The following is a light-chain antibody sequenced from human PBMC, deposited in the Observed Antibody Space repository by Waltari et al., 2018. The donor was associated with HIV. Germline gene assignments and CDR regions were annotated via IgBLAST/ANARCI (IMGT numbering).Light chain of an antibody. J-gene: IGKJ1*01. CDR1: QTIGSN. V-gene: IGKV3-15*01. CDR2: GTS. Sequence: EIVMTQSPATLSVSPGERATLSCRASQTIGSNLAWYQQKPGQAPRLLIYGTSTRATGIPARFSGLGSGTEFTLTISSLQSEAFAVYYCLQYNNWPPWTFGQGTKVEIK. CDR3: LQYNNWPPWT.